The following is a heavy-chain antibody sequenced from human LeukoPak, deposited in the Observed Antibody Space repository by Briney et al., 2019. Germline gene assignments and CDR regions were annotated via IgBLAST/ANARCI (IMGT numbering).Heavy chain of an antibody. CDR1: GFTFSSYD. Sequence: GGSLRLSCAASGFTFSSYDMHWVRQATGKGLEWVSAIGTAGDTYYPGSVKGRFTISRENAKNSLYLQMNSLRAEDTAVYYCAKDQNEALYYDSNYFDYWGQGTLVTVSS. CDR2: IGTAGDT. CDR3: AKDQNEALYYDSNYFDY. J-gene: IGHJ4*02. V-gene: IGHV3-13*01. D-gene: IGHD3-22*01.